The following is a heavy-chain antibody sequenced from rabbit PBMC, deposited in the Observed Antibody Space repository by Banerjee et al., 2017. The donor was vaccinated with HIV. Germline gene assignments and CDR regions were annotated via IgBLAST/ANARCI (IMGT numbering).Heavy chain of an antibody. Sequence: QSLEESGGDLVKPGASLTLTCTASGFTFSSYWMTWVRQAPGKGLEWIGWIGTDSSGSTAYASWAKGRFTISKPSSTTVTLQMTSLTAADTATYFCARGAYVAGSVYLDYFNLWGPGTLVTVS. CDR2: IGTDSSGST. CDR1: GFTFSSYW. V-gene: IGHV1S40*01. J-gene: IGHJ4*01. CDR3: ARGAYVAGSVYLDYFNL. D-gene: IGHD4-2*01.